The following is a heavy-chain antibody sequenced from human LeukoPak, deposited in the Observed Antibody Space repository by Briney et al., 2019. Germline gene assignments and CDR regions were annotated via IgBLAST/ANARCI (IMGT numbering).Heavy chain of an antibody. J-gene: IGHJ6*04. CDR1: GFTTSSYE. CDR3: AELGITMIGGV. CDR2: ISSSGSTI. D-gene: IGHD3-10*02. Sequence: GSLRPSCAASGFTTSSYEMNWVRQAPGKGLEWVSYISSSGSTIYYADSVKGRFTISRDNAKNSLYLQMNSLRAEDTAVYYCAELGITMIGGVWGKGTTVTISS. V-gene: IGHV3-48*03.